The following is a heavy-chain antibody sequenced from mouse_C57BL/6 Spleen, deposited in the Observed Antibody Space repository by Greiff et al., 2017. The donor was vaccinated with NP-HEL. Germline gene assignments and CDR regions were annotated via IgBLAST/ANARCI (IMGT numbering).Heavy chain of an antibody. D-gene: IGHD1-1*01. CDR2: ISYDGSN. CDR3: ARDRSYYGSFYYFDY. V-gene: IGHV3-6*01. CDR1: GYSITSGYY. J-gene: IGHJ2*01. Sequence: EVKLQESGPGLVKPSQSLSLTCSVTGYSITSGYYWNWIRQFPGNKLEWMGYISYDGSNNYNPSLKNRISITRDTSKNQFFLKLNSVTTEDTATYYCARDRSYYGSFYYFDYWGQGTTLTVSS.